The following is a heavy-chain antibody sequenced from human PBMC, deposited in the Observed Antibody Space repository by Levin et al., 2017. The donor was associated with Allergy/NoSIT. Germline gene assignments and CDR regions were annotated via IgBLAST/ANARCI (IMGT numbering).Heavy chain of an antibody. CDR3: ASPIVTGDWASAPGTHYYYYGMDV. Sequence: GGSLRLSCKASGYTFTGYYMHWVRQAPGQGLEWMGWINPNSGGTNYAQKFQGRVTMTRDTSISTAYMELSRLRSDDTAVYYCASPIVTGDWASAPGTHYYYYGMDVWGQGTTVTVSS. D-gene: IGHD7-27*01. CDR1: GYTFTGYY. CDR2: INPNSGGT. V-gene: IGHV1-2*02. J-gene: IGHJ6*02.